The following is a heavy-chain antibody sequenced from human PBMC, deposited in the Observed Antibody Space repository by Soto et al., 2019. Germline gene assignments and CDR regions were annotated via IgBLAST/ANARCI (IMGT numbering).Heavy chain of an antibody. CDR1: GLTVSGKKY. J-gene: IGHJ3*01. CDR2: FYDVDGS. D-gene: IGHD1-1*01. V-gene: IGHV3-53*01. Sequence: GGSLRLSCAASGLTVSGKKYVAWVRQAPGQGLEWVSAFYDVDGSFYSDSVKGRFTTSSDSSKTTVYLQMNDLRPADTAVYYCATWHEREHAYDVWGQGTTVTVSS. CDR3: ATWHEREHAYDV.